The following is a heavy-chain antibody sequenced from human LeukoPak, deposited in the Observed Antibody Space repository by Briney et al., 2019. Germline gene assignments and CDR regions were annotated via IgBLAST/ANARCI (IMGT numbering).Heavy chain of an antibody. CDR2: IRGSGVNT. CDR3: ARSGIWYFDF. V-gene: IGHV3-23*01. Sequence: SGGSLRLSCAASGFTFSSYAMSWVRQAPGKGLEWVSAIRGSGVNTYYPDSVKGRFTISRDNFNNTLYLQMNSLRAEDTAIYYCARSGIWYFDFWGQGTLVTVSS. CDR1: GFTFSSYA. D-gene: IGHD1-14*01. J-gene: IGHJ4*02.